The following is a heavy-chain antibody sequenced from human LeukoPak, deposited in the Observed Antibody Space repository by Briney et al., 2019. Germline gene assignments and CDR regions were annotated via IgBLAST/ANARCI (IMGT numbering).Heavy chain of an antibody. CDR2: TYYRSKWYN. V-gene: IGHV6-1*01. Sequence: SQTLSLTCAISGDSVSSNSAAWNWIRQSPSRGLEWLGRTYYRSKWYNDYAVSVKSRITINPDTSKNQFSLQLNSVTPEDTAVYYCARVPPLKEEERIDAFVIWGQGTMVSVSS. CDR3: ARVPPLKEEERIDAFVI. CDR1: GDSVSSNSAA. J-gene: IGHJ3*02.